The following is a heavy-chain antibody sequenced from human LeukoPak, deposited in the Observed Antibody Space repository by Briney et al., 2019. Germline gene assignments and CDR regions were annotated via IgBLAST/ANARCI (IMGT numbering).Heavy chain of an antibody. CDR2: IKSKTDGGTT. Sequence: GGSLRLSCSACGFTVSNAWMSWVRQAPGKGLEWVGRIKSKTDGGTTDYAAPVKGRFTISRDDSKNTLYLQMNSRKTEDTVVYYCTSGGGGSFTTYLDYWGQGTLVTVSS. J-gene: IGHJ4*02. V-gene: IGHV3-15*01. CDR1: GFTVSNAW. CDR3: TSGGGGSFTTYLDY. D-gene: IGHD2-15*01.